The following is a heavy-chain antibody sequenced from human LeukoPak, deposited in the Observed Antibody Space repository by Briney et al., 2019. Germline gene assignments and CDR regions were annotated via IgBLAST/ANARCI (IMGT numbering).Heavy chain of an antibody. CDR3: AKMKGHPLPKYYMDV. CDR2: ISYDGSYR. J-gene: IGHJ6*01. CDR1: GFTFSSYA. D-gene: IGHD1-26*01. V-gene: IGHV3-30*07. Sequence: GGSLRLSCAASGFTFSSYAMHWVRQAPGKGLEWVAVISYDGSYREFADSVKGRFTISRDNSKNTLYLEMNSLRAEDTAIYYCAKMKGHPLPKYYMDVWGQGTTVTVSS.